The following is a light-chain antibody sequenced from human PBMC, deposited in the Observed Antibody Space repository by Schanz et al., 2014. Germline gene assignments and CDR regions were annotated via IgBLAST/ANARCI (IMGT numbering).Light chain of an antibody. CDR1: SSDVGGYDF. CDR3: CSFTTSSAPGV. Sequence: QSVLTQPASVSGSPGQSITISCTGTSSDVGGYDFVSWYQQHPDKAPKLMIYDVSNRPSGVSNRFSASKSGNTASLTISALQAEDEAESVSCSFTTSSAPGVFGGGTKLTVL. CDR2: DVS. V-gene: IGLV2-14*03. J-gene: IGLJ3*02.